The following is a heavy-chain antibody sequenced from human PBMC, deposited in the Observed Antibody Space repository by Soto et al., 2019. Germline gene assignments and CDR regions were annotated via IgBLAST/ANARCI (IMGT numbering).Heavy chain of an antibody. CDR3: TKGVVVITSYFQH. CDR1: GFTFSSYG. Sequence: QVQLVESGGGVVQPGRSLRLPCAASGFTFSSYGMHWVRQAPGKGLEWVAVISYDESNKYYADSVKGRFTISRDNSKNTLYLQMNSLRAEDTAVYYCTKGVVVITSYFQHWGQGTLVTVSS. D-gene: IGHD3-22*01. J-gene: IGHJ1*01. V-gene: IGHV3-30*18. CDR2: ISYDESNK.